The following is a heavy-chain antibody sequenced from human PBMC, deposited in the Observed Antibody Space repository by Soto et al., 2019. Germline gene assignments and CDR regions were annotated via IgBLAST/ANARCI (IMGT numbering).Heavy chain of an antibody. V-gene: IGHV3-30-3*01. CDR3: ARTYYYDSSGYYVGNSDYYFDY. CDR2: ISYDGSNK. D-gene: IGHD3-22*01. CDR1: GFTFSSYA. J-gene: IGHJ4*02. Sequence: ESGGGVVQPGRSLRLSCAASGFTFSSYAMHWVRQAPGKGLEWVAVISYDGSNKYYADSVKGRFTISRDNSKNTLYLQMNSLRAEDTAVYYCARTYYYDSSGYYVGNSDYYFDYWGQGTLVTVSS.